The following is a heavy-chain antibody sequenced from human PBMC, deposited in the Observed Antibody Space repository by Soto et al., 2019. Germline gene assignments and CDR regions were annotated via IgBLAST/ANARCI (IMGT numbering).Heavy chain of an antibody. D-gene: IGHD2-2*02. Sequence: GESLKISCKGSGYSFTSYWIGWVRQMPGKGLAWMGIIYPGDSDTRYSPSFQGQVTISADKSISTAYLQWSSLKASDTAMYYCSRHGVVVPAAIDEDYYYYNGMDVWGQGTTVTASS. CDR3: SRHGVVVPAAIDEDYYYYNGMDV. J-gene: IGHJ6*02. CDR2: IYPGDSDT. V-gene: IGHV5-51*01. CDR1: GYSFTSYW.